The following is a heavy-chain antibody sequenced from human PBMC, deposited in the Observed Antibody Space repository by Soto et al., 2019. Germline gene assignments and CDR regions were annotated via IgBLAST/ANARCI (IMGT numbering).Heavy chain of an antibody. CDR2: MSGSGDNT. V-gene: IGHV3-23*04. J-gene: IGHJ5*02. CDR1: GFTFSSYD. CDR3: AKGRTYNYANYFDP. D-gene: IGHD1-1*01. Sequence: EVQLVESGGGLVKPGGSLRLSCAASGFTFSSYDMSWVRQAPGKGPEWVSSMSGSGDNTYYADSVKGRFIISRDNSKNTLYLQMSSLRVDDTAVYSCAKGRTYNYANYFDPWGQGTLVTVSS.